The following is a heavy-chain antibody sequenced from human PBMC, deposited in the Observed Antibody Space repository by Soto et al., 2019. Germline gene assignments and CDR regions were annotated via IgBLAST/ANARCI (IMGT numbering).Heavy chain of an antibody. CDR3: ARDFTMVRGVIIT. V-gene: IGHV4-4*02. Sequence: SETLSLTCAVSGGSISSSNWWSWVRQPPGKGLEWIGEIYHSGSTNYNPSLKNRVTISVDKSKNQFSLKLSSVTAADTAVYYCARDFTMVRGVIITWGQGTLVTVSS. CDR2: IYHSGST. CDR1: GGSISSSNW. J-gene: IGHJ5*02. D-gene: IGHD3-10*01.